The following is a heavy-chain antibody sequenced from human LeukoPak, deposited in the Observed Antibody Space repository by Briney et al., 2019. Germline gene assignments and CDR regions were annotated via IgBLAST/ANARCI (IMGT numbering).Heavy chain of an antibody. Sequence: SETLSLTCTVSGGSISSYYWSWIRQPPGKGLEWIGYIYYSGSTNYNPSLKSRVTISIDTSKNQFSLKVSSMTAADTAVYYCARRRFVRGPDVVNPFDYWGQGTLVTVSS. V-gene: IGHV4-59*08. J-gene: IGHJ4*02. CDR2: IYYSGST. CDR1: GGSISSYY. D-gene: IGHD2-8*01. CDR3: ARRRFVRGPDVVNPFDY.